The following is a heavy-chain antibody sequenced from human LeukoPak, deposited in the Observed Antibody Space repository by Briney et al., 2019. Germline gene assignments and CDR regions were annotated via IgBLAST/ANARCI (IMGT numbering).Heavy chain of an antibody. Sequence: TGGSLRLSCAASGFAFSSYSMIWVRQAPGKGLEWVSSISSSSSYIYYADSVKGRFTISRDNAKNSLYLQMNSLRAEDTAVYYCARGRVVRGYMGYWGQGTLVTVSS. J-gene: IGHJ4*02. V-gene: IGHV3-21*01. D-gene: IGHD3-10*01. CDR1: GFAFSSYS. CDR2: ISSSSSYI. CDR3: ARGRVVRGYMGY.